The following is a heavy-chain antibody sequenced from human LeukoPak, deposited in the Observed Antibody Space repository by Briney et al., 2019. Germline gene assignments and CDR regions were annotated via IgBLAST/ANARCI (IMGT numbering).Heavy chain of an antibody. Sequence: ASVKVSCKASGYTFTSYYMHWVRQAPGQGLEWMGIINPSGGSTSYAQKFQGRVTMTEDTSTDTAYMELSSLRSEDTAVYYCARRRGDYGLGSHRFDYWGQGTLVTVSS. CDR2: INPSGGST. V-gene: IGHV1-46*01. D-gene: IGHD3-10*01. J-gene: IGHJ4*02. CDR1: GYTFTSYY. CDR3: ARRRGDYGLGSHRFDY.